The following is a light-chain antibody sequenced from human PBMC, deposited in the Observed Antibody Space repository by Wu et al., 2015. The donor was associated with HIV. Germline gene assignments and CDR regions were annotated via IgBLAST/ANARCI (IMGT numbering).Light chain of an antibody. Sequence: EIVLTQSPGTLSLSPGERATLSCRASQSVSSIYVAWYQQKPGQAPRLLIYGASNRATGIPDRFSGSGSGTDFTLTISRLEPEDFAVYYCQQYATSPPTFGQGTKVEIK. J-gene: IGKJ1*01. CDR1: QSVSSIY. CDR3: QQYATSPPT. V-gene: IGKV3-20*01. CDR2: GAS.